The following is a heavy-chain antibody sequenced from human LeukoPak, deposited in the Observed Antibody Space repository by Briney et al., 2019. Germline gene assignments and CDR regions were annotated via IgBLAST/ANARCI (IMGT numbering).Heavy chain of an antibody. J-gene: IGHJ4*02. CDR1: GSTFSSYS. CDR3: ARDWEAAGYFDY. V-gene: IGHV3-30*04. CDR2: ISYDGSNK. D-gene: IGHD6-25*01. Sequence: PGGSLSLSCAASGSTFSSYSLHWVRQAPGKGLEWVAVISYDGSNKYYADSVKGRFTISRDNSKNALYLQMNCLRAEDTAVYDCARDWEAAGYFDYWGQGTLVTVSS.